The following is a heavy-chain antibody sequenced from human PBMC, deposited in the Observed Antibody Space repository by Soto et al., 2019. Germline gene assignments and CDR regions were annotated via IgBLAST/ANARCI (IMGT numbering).Heavy chain of an antibody. CDR1: GSSVSVYY. CDR3: ARGVGSSPPQY. CDR2: IYASGSP. V-gene: IGHV4-59*02. Sequence: KTSETLSLTCTISGSSVSVYYWSWIRQSTGQGLEWIGYIYASGSPYYNPSLRSRVTISADTSKNQISLKLTSPTAADTAVYYCARGVGSSPPQYWGRGTLVTVSS. J-gene: IGHJ4*02. D-gene: IGHD1-26*01.